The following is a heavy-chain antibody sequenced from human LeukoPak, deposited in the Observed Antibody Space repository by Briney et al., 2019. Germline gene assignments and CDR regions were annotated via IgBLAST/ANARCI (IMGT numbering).Heavy chain of an antibody. CDR1: GFTVSSNY. CDR2: IYSGGST. Sequence: PGGSLRLSCAASGFTVSSNYMSWVRQAPGKGLEWVSVIYSGGSTYYADSVKGRFTISRDNSKNTLYLQMNSLRAEDTAVYYCARAPYCSTTSCYLFDYWGQGTLVTVSS. D-gene: IGHD2-2*01. V-gene: IGHV3-66*01. J-gene: IGHJ4*02. CDR3: ARAPYCSTTSCYLFDY.